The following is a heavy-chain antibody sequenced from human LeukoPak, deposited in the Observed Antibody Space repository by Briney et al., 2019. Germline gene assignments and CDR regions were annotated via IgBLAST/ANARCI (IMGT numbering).Heavy chain of an antibody. CDR1: GGSISSYY. CDR3: ARGRIAAAGHYYYGMDV. Sequence: SETLSLTCTVSGGSISSYYWSWIRQPPGKGVEWIGSIYYSGSTNYNTSLKSRVTISVDTSKNQFSLKLSSVTAADTAVYYCARGRIAAAGHYYYGMDVWGQGTTVTVSS. CDR2: IYYSGST. D-gene: IGHD6-13*01. J-gene: IGHJ6*02. V-gene: IGHV4-59*01.